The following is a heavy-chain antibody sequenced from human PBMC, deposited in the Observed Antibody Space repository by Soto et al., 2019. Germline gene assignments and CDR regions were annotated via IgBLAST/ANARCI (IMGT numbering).Heavy chain of an antibody. Sequence: AASVKVSCKTSGYTFTGYYIYWVRQAPGQGLEWMGWINPHSGGTDSSQKFQGRVTMTRDTSISTAYMELSRLRSDDTAVYYCAGTSCSSSTCHSTYWGQGTRVTASS. CDR1: GYTFTGYY. CDR3: AGTSCSSSTCHSTY. J-gene: IGHJ4*02. V-gene: IGHV1-2*02. CDR2: INPHSGGT. D-gene: IGHD2-2*01.